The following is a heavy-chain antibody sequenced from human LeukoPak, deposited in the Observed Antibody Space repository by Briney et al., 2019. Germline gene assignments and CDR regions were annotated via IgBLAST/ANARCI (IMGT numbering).Heavy chain of an antibody. Sequence: GRSLRLSCAASGCTFSSYAMHWVRQAPGKGLEWVAVISYDGSNKYYADSVKGRFTISRDNSKNTLYLQMNSLRAEDTAVYYCARAGYYYDSSGYYPPGGYFDYWGQGTLVTVSS. CDR3: ARAGYYYDSSGYYPPGGYFDY. J-gene: IGHJ4*02. CDR2: ISYDGSNK. D-gene: IGHD3-22*01. V-gene: IGHV3-30-3*01. CDR1: GCTFSSYA.